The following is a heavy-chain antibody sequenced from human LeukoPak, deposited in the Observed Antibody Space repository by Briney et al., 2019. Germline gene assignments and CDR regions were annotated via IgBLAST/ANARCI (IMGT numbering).Heavy chain of an antibody. V-gene: IGHV4-61*02. CDR3: ARGMAHYYDSSGYYLSPTAFDY. CDR1: GGSISSGSYY. Sequence: SQTLSLTCTVSGGSISSGSYYWSWIRQPAGKGLEWIGRIYTSGSTNYNPSLKSRVTISVDTSKNQFSLQLSSVTAADTAVYYCARGMAHYYDSSGYYLSPTAFDYWGQGTLVTVSS. J-gene: IGHJ4*02. D-gene: IGHD3-22*01. CDR2: IYTSGST.